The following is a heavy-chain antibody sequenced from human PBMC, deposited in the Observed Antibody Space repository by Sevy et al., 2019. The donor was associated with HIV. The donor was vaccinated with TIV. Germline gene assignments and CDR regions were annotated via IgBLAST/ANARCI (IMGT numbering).Heavy chain of an antibody. D-gene: IGHD1-1*01. CDR3: AKDGGNYGTGINNYGMAV. V-gene: IGHV3-30*18. CDR1: GFSFNNFG. Sequence: GGSLRLSCAASGFSFNNFGMHWVRQAPGKGLEWVAVISYDGNHKYYAGDSVKGRFSISRDNSKNTLYLVINSLRNEDTAVFYCAKDGGNYGTGINNYGMAVWGQGTTVTVSS. CDR2: ISYDGNHK. J-gene: IGHJ6*02.